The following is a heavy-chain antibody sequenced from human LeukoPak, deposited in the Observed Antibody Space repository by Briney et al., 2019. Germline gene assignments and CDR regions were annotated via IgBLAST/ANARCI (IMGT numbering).Heavy chain of an antibody. CDR3: SRVGYTYKTRAL. D-gene: IGHD5-18*01. CDR1: GFIVSNNY. Sequence: GGSLRLSCAASGFIVSNNYMFWVRQAPGKGLEWVSAIYSDGRTYYADSVRGRFTISRDISKSTLYPQMSSLRAEDTAVYFCSRVGYTYKTRALWGQGTLVTASS. J-gene: IGHJ4*02. CDR2: IYSDGRT. V-gene: IGHV3-66*01.